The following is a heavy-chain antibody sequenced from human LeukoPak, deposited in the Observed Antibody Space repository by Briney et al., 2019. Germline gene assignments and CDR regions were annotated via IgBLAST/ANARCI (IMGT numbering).Heavy chain of an antibody. J-gene: IGHJ4*02. Sequence: RGSXRLSCAASGFTFSNYWVHWVRHAPGKGLVWVSRINPDGSTINYADSVKGRFTISRDNAKNTLYLQMNSLRAEDTAVYYCATAGNYRFDYWGQGTLVTVSS. CDR2: INPDGSTI. D-gene: IGHD1-7*01. CDR3: ATAGNYRFDY. V-gene: IGHV3-74*01. CDR1: GFTFSNYW.